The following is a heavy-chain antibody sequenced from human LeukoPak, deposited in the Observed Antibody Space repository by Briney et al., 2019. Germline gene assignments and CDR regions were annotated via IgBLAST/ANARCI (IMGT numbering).Heavy chain of an antibody. CDR1: GFTFSSYG. Sequence: GGSLRLSCAASGFTFSSYGMHWVRQAPGKGLESVAVISHDGSDSHYADSVKGRFTISRDNSKNTVYLQMSSLRPEDTAVYFCAKELYFGSGSYPDYWGQGTLVRVSS. J-gene: IGHJ4*02. V-gene: IGHV3-30*18. CDR3: AKELYFGSGSYPDY. CDR2: ISHDGSDS. D-gene: IGHD3-10*01.